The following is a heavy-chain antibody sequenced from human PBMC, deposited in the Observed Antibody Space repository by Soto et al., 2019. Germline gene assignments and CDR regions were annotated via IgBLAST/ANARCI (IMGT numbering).Heavy chain of an antibody. V-gene: IGHV4-38-2*01. CDR1: GYSISSGYY. CDR3: ARVGSGYSSSWHWFDP. J-gene: IGHJ5*02. D-gene: IGHD6-13*01. CDR2: IYHSGST. Sequence: SETLSLTCAVSGYSISSGYYWGWIRQPPGKGLEWIGSIYHSGSTYYNPSLKSRVTISVDTAKNQFSLKLSSVTAADTAVYYCARVGSGYSSSWHWFDPWGQGTLVTVSS.